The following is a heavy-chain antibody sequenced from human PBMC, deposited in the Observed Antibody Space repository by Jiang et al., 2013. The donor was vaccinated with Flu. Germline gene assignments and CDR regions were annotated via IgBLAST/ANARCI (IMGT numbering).Heavy chain of an antibody. V-gene: IGHV1-3*01. Sequence: GAEVKKPGASVKVSCKASGYTFTSYAMHWVRQAPGQRLEWMGWINAGNGNTKYSQKFQGRVTITRDTSASTAYMELNSLRSEDTAVYYCARDHTRLTKAGTTILGYWGQGTLVTVSS. J-gene: IGHJ4*02. CDR1: GYTFTSYA. CDR2: INAGNGNT. CDR3: ARDHTRLTKAGTTILGY. D-gene: IGHD1-7*01.